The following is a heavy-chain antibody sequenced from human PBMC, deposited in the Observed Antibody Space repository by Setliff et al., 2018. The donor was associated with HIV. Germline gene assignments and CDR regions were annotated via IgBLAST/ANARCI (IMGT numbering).Heavy chain of an antibody. D-gene: IGHD1-1*01. V-gene: IGHV1-2*02. CDR3: ARSDDLDAPLAP. J-gene: IGHJ4*02. CDR2: ITPNSGGT. CDR1: GYTLTDFY. Sequence: ASVKVSCKASGYTLTDFYIHWVRQAPGQGLEWMGWITPNSGGTEYAGKFQGRVTLTRDTSINTAYLELSSLRSDDTAVYYCARSDDLDAPLAPWGQGTLVTVSS.